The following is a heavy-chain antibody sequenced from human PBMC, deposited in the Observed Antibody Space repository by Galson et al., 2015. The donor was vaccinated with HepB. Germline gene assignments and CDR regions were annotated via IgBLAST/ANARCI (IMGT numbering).Heavy chain of an antibody. CDR1: GGSMSDYY. V-gene: IGHV4-59*01. D-gene: IGHD4-11*01. Sequence: SETLSLTCNVSGGSMSDYYWNWIRQPPGKGLEWVGYISYTGSTSYNPSLKSRVTISIDTSKNQFSLKLSSVTATDTAVYYWARGGDYSDYVFGLWYFDLWGRGGLVTVSS. J-gene: IGHJ2*01. CDR2: ISYTGST. CDR3: ARGGDYSDYVFGLWYFDL.